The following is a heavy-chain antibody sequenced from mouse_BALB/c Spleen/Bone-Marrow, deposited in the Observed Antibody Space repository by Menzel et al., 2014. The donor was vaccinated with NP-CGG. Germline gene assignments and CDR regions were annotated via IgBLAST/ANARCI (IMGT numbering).Heavy chain of an antibody. CDR1: GFTFTDYY. Sequence: EVQLVESGGGLVQPGGSLRLSCATSGFTFTDYYMSWVRQPPGKALEWLGFIRNKANGYTTGYSASVKGRFTISRDNSQSILYLQMNTLRAEDSATYYCARDRGLTYFDYWGQGTTLTVSS. CDR2: IRNKANGYTT. D-gene: IGHD2-4*01. V-gene: IGHV7-3*02. CDR3: ARDRGLTYFDY. J-gene: IGHJ2*01.